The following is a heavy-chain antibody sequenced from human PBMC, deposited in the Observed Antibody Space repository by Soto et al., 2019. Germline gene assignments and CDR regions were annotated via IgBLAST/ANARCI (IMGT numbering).Heavy chain of an antibody. D-gene: IGHD5-12*01. CDR3: ARDGGGYNFFDY. CDR2: IYYSGST. J-gene: IGHJ4*02. V-gene: IGHV4-61*01. CDR1: GGSVRSGSYY. Sequence: PSETLSLTCTVSGGSVRSGSYYWSWIRQPPGKGLEWIGYIYYSGSTNYNPSLKSRVTISVDTSKNQFSLKLSSVTAADTAVYYCARDGGGYNFFDYWGQGTLVTVSS.